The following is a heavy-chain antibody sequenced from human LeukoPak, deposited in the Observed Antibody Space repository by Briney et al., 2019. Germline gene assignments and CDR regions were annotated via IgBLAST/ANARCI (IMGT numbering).Heavy chain of an antibody. CDR2: IYYSGRT. CDR1: GGSVNNYY. J-gene: IGHJ4*02. D-gene: IGHD6-13*01. Sequence: SETLSLTCTVSGGSVNNYYWSWIRQPPGKGLEWLGYIYYSGRTNYNPSLKSRGTISVDTSKNQFSLKLSSVTAADTAVYYCVRRASSSWSFDYWGQGTLVTVSS. CDR3: VRRASSSWSFDY. V-gene: IGHV4-59*02.